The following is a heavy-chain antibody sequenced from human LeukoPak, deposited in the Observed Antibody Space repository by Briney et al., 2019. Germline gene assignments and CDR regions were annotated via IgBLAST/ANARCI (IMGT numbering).Heavy chain of an antibody. J-gene: IGHJ6*02. D-gene: IGHD6-6*01. V-gene: IGHV3-21*01. Sequence: GGSLRLSCAASGFTFSSYSMNWVRQAPGKGLEWVSSISSSSSYIYYADSVKGRFTISRDNAKNSLYLQMNSLRAEDTAVYYCAREGKGIAARPARSYYYGMDVWGQGTTVTVSS. CDR3: AREGKGIAARPARSYYYGMDV. CDR1: GFTFSSYS. CDR2: ISSSSSYI.